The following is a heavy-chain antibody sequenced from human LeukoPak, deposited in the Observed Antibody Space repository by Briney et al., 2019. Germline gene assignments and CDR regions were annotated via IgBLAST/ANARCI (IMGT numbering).Heavy chain of an antibody. CDR1: GFTFSSYS. CDR3: ARDHIGYSYGYY. D-gene: IGHD5-18*01. Sequence: GGSLRLSRAASGFTFSSYSLHWVRQAPGKGLEWVAVISYDGSNKYYADSVKGRFTISRDNSKNTLYLQMNSLRAEDTAVYYCARDHIGYSYGYYWGQGTLVTVSS. V-gene: IGHV3-30*04. J-gene: IGHJ4*02. CDR2: ISYDGSNK.